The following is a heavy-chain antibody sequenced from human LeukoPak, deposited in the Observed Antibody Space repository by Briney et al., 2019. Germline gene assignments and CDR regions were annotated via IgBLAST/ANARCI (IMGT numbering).Heavy chain of an antibody. CDR3: ARDLIVVVPAAIGGNWFDP. V-gene: IGHV1-18*01. CDR1: GYTFTSYG. CDR2: ISAYNGNT. Sequence: ASVKVSCKASGYTFTSYGISWVRQAPGQGLEWMGWISAYNGNTNYAQKLQGRVTMTTDTSTSTAYMERRSLRSDDTAVYYCARDLIVVVPAAIGGNWFDPWGQGTLVTVSS. J-gene: IGHJ5*02. D-gene: IGHD2-2*02.